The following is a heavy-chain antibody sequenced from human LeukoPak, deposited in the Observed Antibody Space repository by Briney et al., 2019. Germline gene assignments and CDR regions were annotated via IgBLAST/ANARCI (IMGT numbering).Heavy chain of an antibody. CDR2: IYYSGST. V-gene: IGHV4-39*01. D-gene: IGHD3-22*01. CDR1: GGSISSSSYY. J-gene: IGHJ3*02. CDR3: ARHPSYYYDSSGYFDI. Sequence: SETLSLTCTVSGGSISSSSYYWGWIRQPPGKGLEWIGSIYYSGSTYYNPSLKSRATISVDTSKNQFSLKLSSVTAADTAVYYCARHPSYYYDSSGYFDIWGQGTMVTASS.